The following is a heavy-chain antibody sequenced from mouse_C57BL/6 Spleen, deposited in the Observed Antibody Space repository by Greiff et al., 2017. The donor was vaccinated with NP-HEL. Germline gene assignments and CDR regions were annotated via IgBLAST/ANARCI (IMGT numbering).Heavy chain of an antibody. CDR1: GYSITSGYY. D-gene: IGHD1-1*01. Sequence: EVQLVESGPGLVKPSQSLSLTCSVTGYSITSGYYWNWIRQIPGNKLEWMGYISYDGSNNYNPSLKNRISITRDTSKNQFFLKLNSVTTEDTATYYCARDYYGTIGAMDYWGQGTSVTVSS. CDR2: ISYDGSN. V-gene: IGHV3-6*01. CDR3: ARDYYGTIGAMDY. J-gene: IGHJ4*01.